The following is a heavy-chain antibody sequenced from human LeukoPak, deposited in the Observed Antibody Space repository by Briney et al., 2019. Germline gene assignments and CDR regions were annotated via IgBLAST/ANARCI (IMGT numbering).Heavy chain of an antibody. D-gene: IGHD1-1*01. V-gene: IGHV4-4*07. CDR3: ARDRPCTTGNRLIYPYCGWFDP. CDR2: IYTSGST. J-gene: IGHJ5*02. CDR1: GGSISSYY. Sequence: SETLSLTCTVSGGSISSYYWSWIRQPAGKGLEWIGRIYTSGSTNYNPSLKSRVTMSVDTSKNQFSLKLSSVTAADTAVYYCARDRPCTTGNRLIYPYCGWFDPWGQGTLVTVSS.